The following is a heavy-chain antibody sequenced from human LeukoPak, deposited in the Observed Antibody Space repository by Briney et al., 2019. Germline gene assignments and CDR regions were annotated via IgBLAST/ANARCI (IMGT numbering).Heavy chain of an antibody. CDR2: IKSDGSST. J-gene: IGHJ6*04. CDR1: EITFSNYW. CDR3: AELGITMIGGV. D-gene: IGHD3-10*02. V-gene: IGHV3-74*01. Sequence: GGSLRLSCAASEITFSNYWMHWVRQAPGKGLVWVSRIKSDGSSTSYADSVKGRFTISRDNAKNTLYLQMNSLRTEDTAVYYCAELGITMIGGVWGKGTTVTISS.